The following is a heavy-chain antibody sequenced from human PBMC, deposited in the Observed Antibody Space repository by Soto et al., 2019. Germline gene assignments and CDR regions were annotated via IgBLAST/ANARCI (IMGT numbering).Heavy chain of an antibody. D-gene: IGHD3-10*01. J-gene: IGHJ6*03. CDR3: ATTTNYYGSGSDSYYIYYYYYYMDG. V-gene: IGHV3-7*01. CDR2: IKQDGSEK. CDR1: GFTFSSYW. Sequence: GGSLRLSCAASGFTFSSYWMSWVRQAPGKGREWVANIKQDGSEKYYVDSVKGRFTISRDNAKNSLYLQMNSLRAEDTAVYYCATTTNYYGSGSDSYYIYYYYYYMDGWGKGNTVTVSS.